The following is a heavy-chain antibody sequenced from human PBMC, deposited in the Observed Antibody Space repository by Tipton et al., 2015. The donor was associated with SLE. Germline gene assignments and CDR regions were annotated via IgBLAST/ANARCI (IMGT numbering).Heavy chain of an antibody. Sequence: SLRLSCAASGFTFDDYTMHWVRQAPGKGLEWVANIKQDGSEKYYVDSVKGRFTISRDNAKNSLYLQMNSLRAEDTAVYYCARYRRSTYYDFWSGNRGYFDYWGQGTLVTVSS. D-gene: IGHD3-3*01. CDR2: IKQDGSEK. CDR3: ARYRRSTYYDFWSGNRGYFDY. V-gene: IGHV3-7*01. J-gene: IGHJ4*02. CDR1: GFTFDDYT.